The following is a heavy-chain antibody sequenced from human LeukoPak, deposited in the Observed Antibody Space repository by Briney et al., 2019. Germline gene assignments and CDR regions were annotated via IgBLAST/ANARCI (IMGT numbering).Heavy chain of an antibody. V-gene: IGHV4-61*02. CDR1: GDSISSGNYY. CDR2: IYTSGST. Sequence: SQTLSLTCTVSGDSISSGNYYWSWIRQPAGKGLEWIGRIYTSGSTNYNPSLKSRVTISVDTSKNQFSLRLSSVTAADTAVYYCARGEYQLLLSYWGQGTLVTVSS. J-gene: IGHJ4*02. CDR3: ARGEYQLLLSY. D-gene: IGHD2-2*01.